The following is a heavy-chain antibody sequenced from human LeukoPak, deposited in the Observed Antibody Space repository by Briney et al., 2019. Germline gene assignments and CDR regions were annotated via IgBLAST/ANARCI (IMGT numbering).Heavy chain of an antibody. Sequence: GGSLRLSCAASGFTFSSYSMNWVRQAPGKGLEWVSSISSSSSYIYYADSVKGRFTISRDNAKNSLYLQMNSLRAEDTAVYYCVRDSLDYSNYGPDYWGQGTLVTVSS. CDR2: ISSSSSYI. J-gene: IGHJ4*02. D-gene: IGHD4-11*01. CDR3: VRDSLDYSNYGPDY. V-gene: IGHV3-21*01. CDR1: GFTFSSYS.